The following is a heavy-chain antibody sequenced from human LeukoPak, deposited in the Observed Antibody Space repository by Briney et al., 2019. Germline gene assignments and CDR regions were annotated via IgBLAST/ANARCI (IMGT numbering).Heavy chain of an antibody. D-gene: IGHD3-22*01. V-gene: IGHV4-30-4*01. CDR3: AREVDDSSGYYYDYFDY. J-gene: IGHJ4*02. CDR2: IYYSGST. Sequence: KPSETLSLTCTVSGGSISSGDYYWSWIRQPPGKGLEWIGYIYYSGSTYYNPSLKSRVTISVDTSKNQFSLKLSSVTAADTAVYYCAREVDDSSGYYYDYFDYWGQGTLVTVSS. CDR1: GGSISSGDYY.